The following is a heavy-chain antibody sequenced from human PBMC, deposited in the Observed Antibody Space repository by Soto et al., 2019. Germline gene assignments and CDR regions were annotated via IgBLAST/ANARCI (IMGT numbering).Heavy chain of an antibody. CDR3: ASLSGYDLEDYYYYGMDV. Sequence: ASVKVSCKASGYTFTSYGISWVRQAPGQGLEWMGWISAYNGNTNYAQKLQGRVTMTTDTSTSTAYMELRSLRSDDTAVYYCASLSGYDLEDYYYYGMDVWGQGTTVTVSS. CDR1: GYTFTSYG. D-gene: IGHD5-12*01. J-gene: IGHJ6*02. V-gene: IGHV1-18*01. CDR2: ISAYNGNT.